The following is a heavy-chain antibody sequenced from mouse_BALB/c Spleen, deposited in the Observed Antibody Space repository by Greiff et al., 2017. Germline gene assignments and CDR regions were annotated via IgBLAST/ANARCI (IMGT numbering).Heavy chain of an antibody. J-gene: IGHJ2*01. CDR2: IYPGSGST. CDR3: TRSGDGYYYFDY. CDR1: GYTFTSYW. V-gene: IGHV1S22*01. Sequence: LQQPGSELVRPGASVKLSCKASGYTFTSYWMHWVKQRHGQGLEWIGNIYPGSGSTNYDEKFKSKGTLTVDTSSSTDYMHLSSLTSEDSAVYYCTRSGDGYYYFDYWGQGTTLTVAS. D-gene: IGHD2-3*01.